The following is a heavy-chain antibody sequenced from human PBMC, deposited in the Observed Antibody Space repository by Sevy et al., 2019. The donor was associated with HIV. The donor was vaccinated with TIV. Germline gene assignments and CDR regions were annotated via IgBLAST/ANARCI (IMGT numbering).Heavy chain of an antibody. CDR1: GGSISSYY. J-gene: IGHJ6*02. CDR2: IYYSGST. CDR3: ARDLGEGLRLGGDYYYYGMDV. D-gene: IGHD5-12*01. Sequence: SETLSLTCTVSGGSISSYYWSWIRQPPGKGLEWIGYIYYSGSTNYNPSLKSRVTISVDRSKNQFSLKLSSVTAADTAVYYCARDLGEGLRLGGDYYYYGMDVWGQGTTVTVSS. V-gene: IGHV4-59*13.